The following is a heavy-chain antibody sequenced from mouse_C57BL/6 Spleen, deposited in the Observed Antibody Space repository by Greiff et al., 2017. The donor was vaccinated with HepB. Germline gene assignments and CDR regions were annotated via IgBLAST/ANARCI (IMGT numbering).Heavy chain of an antibody. J-gene: IGHJ2*01. CDR1: GYAFSSSW. V-gene: IGHV1-82*01. CDR2: IYPGDGDT. D-gene: IGHD1-1*01. CDR3: AATVVAEPYFDY. Sequence: QVQLQQSGPELVKPGASVKISCKASGYAFSSSWMNWVKQRPGKGLEWIGRIYPGDGDTNYNGKFKGKATLTADKSSSTAYMQLSSLTSEDSAVYFCAATVVAEPYFDYWGQGTTLTVSS.